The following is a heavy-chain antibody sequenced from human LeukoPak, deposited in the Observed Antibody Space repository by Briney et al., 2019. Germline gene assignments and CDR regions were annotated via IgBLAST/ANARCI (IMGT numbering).Heavy chain of an antibody. V-gene: IGHV1-2*02. CDR2: INPNSGVT. CDR1: GYTFTGYY. CDR3: ARGQILYYDILTGYDY. Sequence: ASVKVSCKASGYTFTGYYMHWVRQAPGQGLEWMGWINPNSGVTNYAQKFQGRVTMTRDTSISTAYMELSRLRSDDTAVYYCARGQILYYDILTGYDYWGQGTLVTVSS. D-gene: IGHD3-9*01. J-gene: IGHJ4*02.